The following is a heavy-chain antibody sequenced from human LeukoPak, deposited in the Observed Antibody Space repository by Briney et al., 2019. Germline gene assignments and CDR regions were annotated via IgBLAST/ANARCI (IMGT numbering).Heavy chain of an antibody. V-gene: IGHV3-30*02. CDR2: IRYDGSNK. J-gene: IGHJ3*02. Sequence: GGSLRLSCAASGFTFSNYGMHWVRQAPGKGLEWVAFIRYDGSNKYCADSVKGRFTISRDNSKNTVHLQMNNLRAEDTAMYFCARRLYIVRGAFDIWGQGTMVTVSS. D-gene: IGHD2/OR15-2a*01. CDR3: ARRLYIVRGAFDI. CDR1: GFTFSNYG.